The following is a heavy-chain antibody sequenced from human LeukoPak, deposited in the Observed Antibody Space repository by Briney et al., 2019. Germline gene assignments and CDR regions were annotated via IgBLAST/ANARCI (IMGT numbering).Heavy chain of an antibody. Sequence: GASVKVSCKASGYTFTSYGISWVRQAPGQGLEWMGWISAYNGNTNYAQKLQGRVTMTTDTSTSTAYMELRSLRSDDTAVYYCARFDLRFLEWLYPPPDQGVDYWGQGTLVTVSS. J-gene: IGHJ4*02. CDR3: ARFDLRFLEWLYPPPDQGVDY. V-gene: IGHV1-18*01. CDR2: ISAYNGNT. CDR1: GYTFTSYG. D-gene: IGHD3-3*01.